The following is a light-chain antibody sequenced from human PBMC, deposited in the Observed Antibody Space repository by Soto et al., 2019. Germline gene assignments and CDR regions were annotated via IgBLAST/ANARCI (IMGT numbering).Light chain of an antibody. CDR3: QQYGSSGT. Sequence: EIVLTQSPGTLSLSPGERATLSCRASQSVSNNYFAWYQQKPGQAPRLLIYGASNRATGIPDRFSGSGSGTDFTLTISRLEPEDFALYYCQQYGSSGTFGQGTKVEIK. CDR1: QSVSNNY. V-gene: IGKV3-20*01. CDR2: GAS. J-gene: IGKJ1*01.